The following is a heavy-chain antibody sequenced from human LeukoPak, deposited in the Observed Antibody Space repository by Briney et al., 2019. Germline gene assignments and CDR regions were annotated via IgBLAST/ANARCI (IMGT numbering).Heavy chain of an antibody. V-gene: IGHV4-39*07. CDR2: IYYSGST. CDR1: GGSISSSSYY. J-gene: IGHJ6*03. CDR3: ARPSGYDVMHYYMDV. D-gene: IGHD5-12*01. Sequence: SETLSLTCTVSGGSISSSSYYWGWLRQPPGKGLEWIGSIYYSGSTYYNPSLKSRVTISVDTSKNQFSLKLSSVTAADTAVYYCARPSGYDVMHYYMDVWGKGTTVTVSS.